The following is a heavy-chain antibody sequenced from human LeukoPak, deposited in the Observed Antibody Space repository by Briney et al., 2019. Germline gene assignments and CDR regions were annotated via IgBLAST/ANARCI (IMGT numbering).Heavy chain of an antibody. J-gene: IGHJ5*02. CDR1: GYTFTSYD. D-gene: IGHD2-2*01. CDR3: ASCLGTYCSSTGFDP. Sequence: AASVKVSCKASGYTFTSYDSNWVRQATGQGLEWMGWMNPNSGNTGYAQKFQGRVTMTRNTSISTAYMELSSLRSEDTAVYYCASCLGTYCSSTGFDPWGQGTLVAVSS. CDR2: MNPNSGNT. V-gene: IGHV1-8*01.